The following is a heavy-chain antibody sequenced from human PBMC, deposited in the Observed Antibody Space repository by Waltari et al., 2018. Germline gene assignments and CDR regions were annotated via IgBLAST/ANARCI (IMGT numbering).Heavy chain of an antibody. J-gene: IGHJ6*02. D-gene: IGHD3-10*01. Sequence: QVQLQESGPGLVKPSQTLSLTCTVSGGSISSGSYDWNGIRQPAGKGLEWIGRIYTGGRTIYSPSREGRDTMSVDTSKNQCCLGLRSVSAAGTAVYYCARGREWFGVRLNMDVWGQGTTVTVSS. CDR2: IYTGGRT. V-gene: IGHV4-61*02. CDR1: GGSISSGSYD. CDR3: ARGREWFGVRLNMDV.